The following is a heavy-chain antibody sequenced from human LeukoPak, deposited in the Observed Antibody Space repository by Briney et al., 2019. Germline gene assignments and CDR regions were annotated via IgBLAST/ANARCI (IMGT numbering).Heavy chain of an antibody. CDR1: GGSISSYY. CDR3: ARRGYCGGDCYEDY. J-gene: IGHJ4*02. CDR2: VYYSGST. Sequence: SETLSLTCTVSGGSISSYYWSWIRQPPGKGLEYIGYVYYSGSTNYNPSLKSRVTISVDTSKNQFSLKLSSVTAADTAVYYCARRGYCGGDCYEDYWGQGTLVTVSS. V-gene: IGHV4-59*08. D-gene: IGHD2-21*02.